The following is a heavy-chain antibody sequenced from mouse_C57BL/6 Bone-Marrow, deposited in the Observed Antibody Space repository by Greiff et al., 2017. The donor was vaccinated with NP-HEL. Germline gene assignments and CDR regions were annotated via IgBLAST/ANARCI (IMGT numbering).Heavy chain of an antibody. Sequence: QVQLQQPGAELVKPGASVKLSCKASGYTFTSYWMHWVKQRPGQGLEWIGMIHPNSGSTNYNEKFKSKATLTVDKSSSTAYMQLSSLTSEDSAVYYCARWAYGYAFDYWGQGTTLTVSS. CDR1: GYTFTSYW. V-gene: IGHV1-64*01. CDR3: ARWAYGYAFDY. J-gene: IGHJ2*01. CDR2: IHPNSGST. D-gene: IGHD2-2*01.